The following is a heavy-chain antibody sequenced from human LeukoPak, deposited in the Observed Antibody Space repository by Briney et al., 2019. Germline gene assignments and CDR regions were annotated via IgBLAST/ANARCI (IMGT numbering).Heavy chain of an antibody. CDR3: ARGRSGYDFWSGYYNWFDP. CDR2: INHSGST. CDR1: GGSFSGYY. Sequence: SETLSLTCAVYGGSFSGYYWSWIRQPPGKGLEWIGEINHSGSTNYNPSLKSRVTISVDTSKNQFSLKLSSVTGADTAVYYCARGRSGYDFWSGYYNWFDPWGQGTLVTVSS. J-gene: IGHJ5*02. D-gene: IGHD3-3*01. V-gene: IGHV4-34*01.